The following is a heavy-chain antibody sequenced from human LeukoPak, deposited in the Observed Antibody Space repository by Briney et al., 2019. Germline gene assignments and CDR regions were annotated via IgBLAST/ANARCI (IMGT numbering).Heavy chain of an antibody. CDR3: ARGAGFKSGRTIHFFGMDV. J-gene: IGHJ6*02. D-gene: IGHD2-21*01. V-gene: IGHV1-69*13. Sequence: ASVRVSCKASGYTFTNYGITWVRQAPGQGLEWMGGIIPILTTPKYAQKFQGRVTISADESTSTAYMELSSLRAEDTALYYCARGAGFKSGRTIHFFGMDVWGQGTTVTVSS. CDR1: GYTFTNYG. CDR2: IIPILTTP.